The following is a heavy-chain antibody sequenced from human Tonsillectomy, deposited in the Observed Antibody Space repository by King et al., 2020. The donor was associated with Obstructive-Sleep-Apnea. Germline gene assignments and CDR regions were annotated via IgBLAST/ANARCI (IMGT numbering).Heavy chain of an antibody. CDR2: IYPGDSDT. Sequence: QLVQSGAEVKKPGESLKISCKGSGYSFTSYWIGWVRQMPGKGLEWMGIIYPGDSDTRYSPSFQGQVTISADKSISTAYLQWSSLKASDTAMYYCARGPPRSSGWYRPWVLDYWGQGTLVTVSS. J-gene: IGHJ4*02. D-gene: IGHD6-19*01. CDR1: GYSFTSYW. CDR3: ARGPPRSSGWYRPWVLDY. V-gene: IGHV5-51*01.